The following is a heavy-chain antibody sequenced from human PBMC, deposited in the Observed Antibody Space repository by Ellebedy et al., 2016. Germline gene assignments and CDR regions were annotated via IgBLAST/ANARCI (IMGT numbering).Heavy chain of an antibody. CDR3: ARAGVDVVATIDY. J-gene: IGHJ4*02. V-gene: IGHV4-61*02. CDR1: GGSISSGSYY. CDR2: IYTSGST. Sequence: SETLSLTXTVSGGSISSGSYYWSWIRQPAGKGLEWIGRIYTSGSTNYNPSLKSRVTMSVDTSKNQFSLKLSSVTAADTAVYYCARAGVDVVATIDYWGQGTLVTVSP. D-gene: IGHD5-12*01.